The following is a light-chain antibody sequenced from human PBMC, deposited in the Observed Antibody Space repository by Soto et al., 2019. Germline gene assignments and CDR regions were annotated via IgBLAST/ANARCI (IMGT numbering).Light chain of an antibody. Sequence: QSALTQPRSVSGSPGQSVTISCTVTSSDVGGYNYVSWYQQHPGKAPKLMIYDVSKRPSGVPDRFSGSKSGNTASLTISGLQAEDEADYYCCSYAGSYTFVVFGGGTQLTVL. J-gene: IGLJ2*01. CDR1: SSDVGGYNY. V-gene: IGLV2-11*01. CDR2: DVS. CDR3: CSYAGSYTFVV.